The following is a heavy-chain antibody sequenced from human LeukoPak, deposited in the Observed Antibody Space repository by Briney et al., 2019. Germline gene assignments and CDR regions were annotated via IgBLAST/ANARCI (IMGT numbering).Heavy chain of an antibody. CDR2: ISTYNDDR. Sequence: ASVTVSFKASGYTFTSYGISWVRQAPGQGLEWMGWISTYNDDRNYAQKFQGRVTMTKDTSTSKDYLELRKQRSDDTALYYCARDAEVGYSRWFHPWGQGTLVTVSS. CDR3: ARDAEVGYSRWFHP. J-gene: IGHJ5*02. D-gene: IGHD3-22*01. CDR1: GYTFTSYG. V-gene: IGHV1-18*01.